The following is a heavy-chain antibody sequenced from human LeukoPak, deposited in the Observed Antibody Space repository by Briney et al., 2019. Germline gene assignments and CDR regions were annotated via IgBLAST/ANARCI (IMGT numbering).Heavy chain of an antibody. CDR1: GFTFSSYA. D-gene: IGHD3-3*01. J-gene: IGHJ4*02. CDR3: APHPNYDFWSGYYSYFDY. Sequence: GGSLRLSCAASGFTFSSYAMSWVGQAPGKGLEWVSAISGSGGSTYYADSVKGRFTISRDNSKNTLYLQMNSLRAEDTAVYYCAPHPNYDFWSGYYSYFDYWGQGTLVTVSS. V-gene: IGHV3-23*01. CDR2: ISGSGGST.